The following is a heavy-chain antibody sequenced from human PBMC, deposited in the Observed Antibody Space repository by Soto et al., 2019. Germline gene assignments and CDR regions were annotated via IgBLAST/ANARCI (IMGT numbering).Heavy chain of an antibody. CDR3: ARHKTPYYYDSRVIEN. Sequence: GESLKISCKGSGYSFTSYWIGWVRQMPGKGLEWMGIIYPGDSDTRYSPSFQGQVTISADKSISTAYLQWSSLKASDTAMYYCARHKTPYYYDSRVIENWGQGTLVTVSS. CDR1: GYSFTSYW. D-gene: IGHD3-22*01. CDR2: IYPGDSDT. J-gene: IGHJ4*01. V-gene: IGHV5-51*01.